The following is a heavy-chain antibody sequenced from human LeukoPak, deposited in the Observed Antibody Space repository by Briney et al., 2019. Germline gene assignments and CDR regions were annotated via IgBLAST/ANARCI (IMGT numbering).Heavy chain of an antibody. CDR2: ISWDGGST. CDR3: AKAPSRGERGYSYGSYMDV. J-gene: IGHJ6*03. Sequence: GGSLRLSCAASGFTFDDYAMHWVRQAPGKCLEWVSLISWDGGSTYYADSVKGRFTISRDNSKNSLYLQMNSLRAEDTALYYCAKAPSRGERGYSYGSYMDVWGKGTTVTVSS. D-gene: IGHD5-18*01. V-gene: IGHV3-43D*03. CDR1: GFTFDDYA.